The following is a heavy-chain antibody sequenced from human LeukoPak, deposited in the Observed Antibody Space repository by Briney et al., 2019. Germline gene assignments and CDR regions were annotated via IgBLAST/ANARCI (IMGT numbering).Heavy chain of an antibody. CDR1: GFTFSTYW. Sequence: GGPLRLSCAASGFTFSTYWMSWVGQAPGKGLEWVANIKQDGSDKYYVDSVKGRFTISRDNAKNSLFLQMNSLRAEDTAVYYCARVRCSSNSCFPDYWGQGTLVTVSS. J-gene: IGHJ4*02. D-gene: IGHD2-2*01. CDR2: IKQDGSDK. V-gene: IGHV3-7*01. CDR3: ARVRCSSNSCFPDY.